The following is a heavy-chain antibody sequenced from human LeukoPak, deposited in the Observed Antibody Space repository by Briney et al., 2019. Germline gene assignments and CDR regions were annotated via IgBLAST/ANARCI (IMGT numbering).Heavy chain of an antibody. CDR2: IYYSGST. J-gene: IGHJ3*02. V-gene: IGHV4-30-4*01. CDR3: ARVGHDHGDYRRHAFDI. D-gene: IGHD4-17*01. Sequence: SETLSLTCTVSGGSISSGDYYWSWIRQPPGKGLEWIGYIYYSGSTYYNPSLKSRVTISVDTSKNQFSLKLSSVTAADTAVYYCARVGHDHGDYRRHAFDIWGQGTMVTVSS. CDR1: GGSISSGDYY.